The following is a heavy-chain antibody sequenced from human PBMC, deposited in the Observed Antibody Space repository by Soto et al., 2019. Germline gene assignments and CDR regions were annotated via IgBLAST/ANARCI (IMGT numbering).Heavy chain of an antibody. D-gene: IGHD3-10*01. Sequence: PGGSLRLSCAASGFTIGSYSMHWVRQTPGKGLEWVALISYDGSSEFYADSVKGRFTISRDNSKNTLYLQMNSLRPEDTAVYYCARDQGGVRGIIIMCFDYWSQGTLVTVSS. J-gene: IGHJ4*02. CDR1: GFTIGSYS. CDR3: ARDQGGVRGIIIMCFDY. CDR2: ISYDGSSE. V-gene: IGHV3-30-3*01.